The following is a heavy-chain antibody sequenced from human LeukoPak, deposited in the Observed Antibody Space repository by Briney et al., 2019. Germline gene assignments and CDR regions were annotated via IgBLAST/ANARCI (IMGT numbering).Heavy chain of an antibody. J-gene: IGHJ5*02. CDR3: ARGVGYSSSRNWFDP. CDR1: GGSFSGYY. D-gene: IGHD6-13*01. V-gene: IGHV4-34*01. Sequence: KTSETLSLTCAVYGGSFSGYYWSWIRQPPGKGLEWIGEINHSGSTNYNPSLKSRVTISVDTSKNQFSLKLSSVTAAATAVYYCARGVGYSSSRNWFDPWGQGTLVTVSS. CDR2: INHSGST.